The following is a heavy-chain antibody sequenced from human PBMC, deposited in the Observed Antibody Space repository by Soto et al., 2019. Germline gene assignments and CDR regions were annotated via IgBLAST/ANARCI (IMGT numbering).Heavy chain of an antibody. J-gene: IGHJ5*02. CDR1: GFTFSSYA. V-gene: IGHV3-23*01. CDR2: ISGSGGST. Sequence: GGSLRLSWAASGFTFSSYAMSWVRQAPGKGLGWVSAISGSGGSTYYADSVKGRFTISRDNSKNTLYLQMNSLRAEDTAVYYCAKDYNARVTTVGLRYNWFDPWGQGTLVTVSS. CDR3: AKDYNARVTTVGLRYNWFDP. D-gene: IGHD4-4*01.